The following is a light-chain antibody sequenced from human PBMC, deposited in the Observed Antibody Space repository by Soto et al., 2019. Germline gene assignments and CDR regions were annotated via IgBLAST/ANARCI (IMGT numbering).Light chain of an antibody. Sequence: EIVLTQSPGTLSLSPGERATLSCRASQNIYNNYLAWYQQRPGQAPRVLIHAASSRATGIPDRFSGSGSGTDFTLTISKLEPDESAVYYCHQYGNSPWALGQGTKVEIK. CDR2: AAS. J-gene: IGKJ1*01. CDR1: QNIYNNY. V-gene: IGKV3-20*01. CDR3: HQYGNSPWA.